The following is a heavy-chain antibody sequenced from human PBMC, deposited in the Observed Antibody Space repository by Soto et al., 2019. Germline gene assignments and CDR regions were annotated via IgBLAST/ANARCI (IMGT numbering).Heavy chain of an antibody. V-gene: IGHV1-69*13. Sequence: SVKVSCKASGCTFSSYAISWVRQAPGQGLEWMGGIIPIFGTANYAQKFQGRVTITADESTSTAYMELSSLRSEDTAVYYCARAPTMLVVAGWFEYWGQGTLVTVSS. CDR2: IIPIFGTA. J-gene: IGHJ4*02. D-gene: IGHD3-22*01. CDR1: GCTFSSYA. CDR3: ARAPTMLVVAGWFEY.